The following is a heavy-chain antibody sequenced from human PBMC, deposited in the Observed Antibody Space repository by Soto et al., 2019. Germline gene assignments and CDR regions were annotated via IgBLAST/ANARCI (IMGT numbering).Heavy chain of an antibody. V-gene: IGHV3-23*01. D-gene: IGHD5-18*01. J-gene: IGHJ4*02. Sequence: GGSLRLSCAASGFTFNTFALSWVRQAPGKGLQWVSAISSSGVDTDYADSVKGRFIISRDNSKNTLFLQMNSLRVEDTAIYYCAGPGYSSQDYWGQGTLVTVSS. CDR2: ISSSGVDT. CDR3: AGPGYSSQDY. CDR1: GFTFNTFA.